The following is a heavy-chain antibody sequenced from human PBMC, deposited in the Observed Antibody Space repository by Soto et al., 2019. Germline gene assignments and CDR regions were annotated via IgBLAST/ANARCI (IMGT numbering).Heavy chain of an antibody. J-gene: IGHJ6*03. CDR1: GVILSDCS. CDR2: ISSSSSVI. V-gene: IGHV3-48*01. Sequence: GGSLRLSCATSGVILSDCSMNWVRQAPGKGLEWVSYISSSSSVIDYADSVKGRFTVSRDNARNSPYLQMNSLRAEDTAVYYCARDLSWGSNWYYYMDVWGKGTTVTVSS. CDR3: ARDLSWGSNWYYYMDV. D-gene: IGHD7-27*01.